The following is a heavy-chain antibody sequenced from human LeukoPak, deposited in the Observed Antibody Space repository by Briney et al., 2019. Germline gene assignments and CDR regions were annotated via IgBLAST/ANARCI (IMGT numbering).Heavy chain of an antibody. CDR2: ISGSGGIT. V-gene: IGHV3-23*01. D-gene: IGHD3-22*01. J-gene: IGHJ4*02. CDR1: GFTFSSYA. CDR3: GKDRPNYYDSSGHYYRRNGDY. Sequence: PGGSLRLSCGASGFTFSSYAMSWVRQAPGKGLEWVSSISGSGGITYYTESVKGRFTVSRDNSESTLYLQMNSLRVEDTAIYYCGKDRPNYYDSSGHYYRRNGDYWGQGTLVTVSS.